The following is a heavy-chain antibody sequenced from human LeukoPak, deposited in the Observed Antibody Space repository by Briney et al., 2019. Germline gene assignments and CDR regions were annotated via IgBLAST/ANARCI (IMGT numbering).Heavy chain of an antibody. V-gene: IGHV4-39*01. Sequence: SETLSRTCTVSGGSISSSSYYWGWIRQPPGKGLERIGSIYYSGSTYYNPSLKSRVTISADTSKNQFSLKLSSVTAADTAVYYCARLWRAAIDYGGQGTLVTVSS. CDR3: ARLWRAAIDY. J-gene: IGHJ4*02. CDR1: GGSISSSSYY. D-gene: IGHD1-1*01. CDR2: IYYSGST.